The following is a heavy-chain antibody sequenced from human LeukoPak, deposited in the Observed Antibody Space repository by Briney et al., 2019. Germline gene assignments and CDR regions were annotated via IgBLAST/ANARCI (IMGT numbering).Heavy chain of an antibody. J-gene: IGHJ6*03. Sequence: ASVKVSCKASGGTFSSYAISWVRQAPGQGLEWMGWMNPNSGNTNYAQKLQGRVTMTTDTSTSTAYMELRSLRSDDTAVYYCARVVRPGTTHYYYYYMDVWGKGTTVTVSS. D-gene: IGHD1-1*01. CDR3: ARVVRPGTTHYYYYYMDV. CDR1: GGTFSSYA. V-gene: IGHV1-18*01. CDR2: MNPNSGNT.